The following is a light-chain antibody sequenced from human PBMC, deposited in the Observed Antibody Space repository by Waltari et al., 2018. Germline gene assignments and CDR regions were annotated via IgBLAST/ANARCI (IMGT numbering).Light chain of an antibody. CDR3: QHRSKWPPLT. CDR1: QSVGNF. CDR2: DSS. Sequence: EIVLTQSPATLSLSPGERATLSCRASQSVGNFLAWYQLTPGQPPRLLIYDSSSRATGIPPRFSGSGSGTDFTLTISSLEPEDFAVYYCQHRSKWPPLTFGGGTKVEIK. J-gene: IGKJ4*01. V-gene: IGKV3-11*01.